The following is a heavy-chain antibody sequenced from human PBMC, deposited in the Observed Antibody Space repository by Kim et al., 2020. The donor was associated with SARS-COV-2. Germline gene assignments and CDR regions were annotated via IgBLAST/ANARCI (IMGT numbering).Heavy chain of an antibody. CDR3: ARDRRYCTNGVCYTGAFDI. CDR2: INHSGST. V-gene: IGHV4-34*01. CDR1: GGSFSGYY. Sequence: SQTLSLTCAVYGGSFSGYYWSWIRQPPGKGLEWIGEINHSGSTNYNPSLKSRVTISVDTSKNQFSLKLSSVTAADTAVYYCARDRRYCTNGVCYTGAFDIWGQGTMVTVSS. D-gene: IGHD2-8*01. J-gene: IGHJ3*02.